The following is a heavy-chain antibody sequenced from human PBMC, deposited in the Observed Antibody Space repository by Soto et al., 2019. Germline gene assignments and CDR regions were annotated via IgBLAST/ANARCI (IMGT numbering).Heavy chain of an antibody. CDR1: GGSISSGGYF. CDR3: ARGWVQCHYFDS. D-gene: IGHD1-1*01. CDR2: IYYSGNI. V-gene: IGHV4-31*03. Sequence: TLSLTCTVSGGSISSGGYFWSWVRQPPGKGLEWIGYIYYSGNIYYNPSLRSRVTISVDTSKNQFSLKMSSVTAADTAVYSCARGWVQCHYFDSWGQGTLVTVSS. J-gene: IGHJ4*02.